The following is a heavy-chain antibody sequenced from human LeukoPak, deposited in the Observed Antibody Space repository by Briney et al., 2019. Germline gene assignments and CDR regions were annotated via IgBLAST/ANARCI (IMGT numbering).Heavy chain of an antibody. Sequence: ASVKVSCKASGYTFTGYYMHWVRQAPGQGLEWMGWINPNSGGTNYAQKFQGRVTMTRDTSISTAYMELSRLRSEDTAVYYCARGRGITGTTGAFDIWGQGTMVTVSS. V-gene: IGHV1-2*02. J-gene: IGHJ3*02. D-gene: IGHD1-20*01. CDR1: GYTFTGYY. CDR3: ARGRGITGTTGAFDI. CDR2: INPNSGGT.